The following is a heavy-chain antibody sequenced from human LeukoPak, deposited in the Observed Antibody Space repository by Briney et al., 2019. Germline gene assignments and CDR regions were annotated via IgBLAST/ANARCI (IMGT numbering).Heavy chain of an antibody. J-gene: IGHJ4*02. V-gene: IGHV4-39*07. Sequence: SETLSLTCTVSGGSISSSSYYWGWIRQPPGKGLEWIGSIYYSGSTYYNPSLKSRVTISVDTSKNQFSLKLSSVTAADTAVYYCARGVNYFDYWGQGTLVTVSS. CDR3: ARGVNYFDY. D-gene: IGHD2-21*01. CDR1: GGSISSSSYY. CDR2: IYYSGST.